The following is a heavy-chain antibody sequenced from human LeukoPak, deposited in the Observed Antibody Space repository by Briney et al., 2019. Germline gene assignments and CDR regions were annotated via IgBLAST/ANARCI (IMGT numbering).Heavy chain of an antibody. J-gene: IGHJ4*02. CDR2: IYSGGST. CDR3: AREQLGASPFDY. CDR1: GLTVSSNY. D-gene: IGHD6-6*01. Sequence: GGSLRLSCAASGLTVSSNYMSWVRQAPGKGLEWVSVIYSGGSTYYADSVKGRFTISRDNSKNTLYLQMNSLRAEDTAVYYCAREQLGASPFDYWGQGTLVTVSS. V-gene: IGHV3-66*01.